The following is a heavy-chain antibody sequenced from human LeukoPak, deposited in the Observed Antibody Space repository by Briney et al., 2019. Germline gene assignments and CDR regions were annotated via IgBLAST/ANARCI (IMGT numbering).Heavy chain of an antibody. Sequence: GVSLRLSCAAYGFTFSCYVMIWVRQAQGKGQVGVSGLSGGGGSTYYADSVKGRFTISSDNSKNTLYLQMNSLRAEDTAIYYCAKKGIAAADSFDYWGQGTLVTVSS. J-gene: IGHJ4*02. CDR2: LSGGGGST. V-gene: IGHV3-23*01. CDR3: AKKGIAAADSFDY. CDR1: GFTFSCYV. D-gene: IGHD6-13*01.